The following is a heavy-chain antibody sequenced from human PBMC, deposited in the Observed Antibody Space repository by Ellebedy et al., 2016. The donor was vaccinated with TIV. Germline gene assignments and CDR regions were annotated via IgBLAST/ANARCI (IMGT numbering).Heavy chain of an antibody. Sequence: GESLKISCEASGFIFSTYGMHWVRQAPGKGLEWVAFIWYDGGNKYYADSVKGRFTISRDNSKSTLYLQMDSLRAEDTAVYYCARANTAMVRRNHMDVWGQGTTVTVSS. CDR2: IWYDGGNK. V-gene: IGHV3-33*01. CDR1: GFIFSTYG. J-gene: IGHJ6*02. CDR3: ARANTAMVRRNHMDV. D-gene: IGHD5-18*01.